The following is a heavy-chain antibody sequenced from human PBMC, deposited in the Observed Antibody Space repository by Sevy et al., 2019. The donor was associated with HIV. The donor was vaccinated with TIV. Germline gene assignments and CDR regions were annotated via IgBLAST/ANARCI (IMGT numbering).Heavy chain of an antibody. Sequence: GGSLRLSCAASGFTFSSYSMHWVRQAPGKGLEWVSSISSSSTYIYYADSVKGRFTISRDNAKNSLYLQMNSLRAEDRAGYYCARGPDYYDRSGYYYQWGQGTLVTVSS. CDR1: GFTFSSYS. V-gene: IGHV3-21*01. D-gene: IGHD3-22*01. J-gene: IGHJ4*02. CDR3: ARGPDYYDRSGYYYQ. CDR2: ISSSSTYI.